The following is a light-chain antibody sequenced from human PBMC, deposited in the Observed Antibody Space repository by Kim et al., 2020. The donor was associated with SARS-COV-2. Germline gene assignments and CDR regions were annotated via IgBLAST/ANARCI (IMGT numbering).Light chain of an antibody. CDR3: QQYNTCPPS. CDR2: GAS. J-gene: IGKJ4*01. Sequence: LSPGEGATLPCWAGQGVGSNLAWYQPNPGQAPRLLIYGASTRATAIPASFSGSGSGTDFTLTISSLQSEDFAIYYCQQYNTCPPSFGGGRKVYIK. CDR1: QGVGSN. V-gene: IGKV3-15*01.